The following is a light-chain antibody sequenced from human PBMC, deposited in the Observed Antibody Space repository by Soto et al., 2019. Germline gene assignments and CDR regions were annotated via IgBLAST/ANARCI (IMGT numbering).Light chain of an antibody. CDR1: SSDVGTYNL. CDR2: EVT. V-gene: IGLV2-23*02. J-gene: IGLJ2*01. Sequence: QSALTQPASVSGSPGQSITISCTGTSSDVGTYNLVSWYQQHPGKAPKLMIYEVTNRPSEISNRFSGAKSGNTASLTISGLAAEDEADYYCCSYAGSSTYVVFGGGTKLTVL. CDR3: CSYAGSSTYVV.